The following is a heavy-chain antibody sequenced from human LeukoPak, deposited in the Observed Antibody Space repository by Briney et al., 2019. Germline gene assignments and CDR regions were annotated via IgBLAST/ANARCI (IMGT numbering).Heavy chain of an antibody. V-gene: IGHV1-2*02. Sequence: ASVKVSCKASGYTFTGYYMHWVRQAPGQGLEWMGWINPNSGGTNYAQKFQGRVTMTRDTSISTAYMELRSLRSDDTAVYYCARVEDQWLATGFFDYWGQGTLVTVSS. CDR3: ARVEDQWLATGFFDY. CDR2: INPNSGGT. J-gene: IGHJ4*02. D-gene: IGHD6-19*01. CDR1: GYTFTGYY.